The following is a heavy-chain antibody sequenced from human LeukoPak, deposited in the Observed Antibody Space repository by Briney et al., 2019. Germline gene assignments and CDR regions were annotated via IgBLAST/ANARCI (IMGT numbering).Heavy chain of an antibody. D-gene: IGHD1-7*01. CDR1: GFTFSSSA. Sequence: PGGSLRLSCAASGFTFSSSAMSWVRQALGKGLYWVSAISGSGTGTYYADSVKGRFTISRDNSKNTLYLQMNSLRAEDTAVYYCAKEGGTGTRFDYWGQGTLVTVSS. V-gene: IGHV3-23*01. J-gene: IGHJ4*02. CDR3: AKEGGTGTRFDY. CDR2: ISGSGTGT.